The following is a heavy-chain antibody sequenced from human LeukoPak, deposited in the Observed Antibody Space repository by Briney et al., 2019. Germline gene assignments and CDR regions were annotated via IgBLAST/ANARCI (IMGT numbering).Heavy chain of an antibody. J-gene: IGHJ4*02. CDR2: ISGSGGST. Sequence: GGSPRLSCAASGFTFSSYAMSWVRQAPGKGLEWVSAISGSGGSTYYADSVKGRFTISRDNSKNTLYLQMNSLRAEDTAVYYCATPDGSGSYPYYFDYWGQGTLVTVSS. CDR3: ATPDGSGSYPYYFDY. D-gene: IGHD3-10*01. V-gene: IGHV3-23*01. CDR1: GFTFSSYA.